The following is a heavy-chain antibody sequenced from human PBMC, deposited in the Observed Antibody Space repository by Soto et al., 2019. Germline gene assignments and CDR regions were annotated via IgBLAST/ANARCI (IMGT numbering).Heavy chain of an antibody. CDR1: GYTFTGYY. J-gene: IGHJ3*02. CDR3: ARGLLRYFDWLSDAFDI. D-gene: IGHD3-9*01. CDR2: INPNSGST. Sequence: ASVKVSCKASGYTFTGYYMHWVRQAPGQGLEWMGWINPNSGSTNYAQKFQGRVTMTRDTSISTACMELSRLRSDDTAVYYCARGLLRYFDWLSDAFDIWGQGTMVTVSS. V-gene: IGHV1-2*02.